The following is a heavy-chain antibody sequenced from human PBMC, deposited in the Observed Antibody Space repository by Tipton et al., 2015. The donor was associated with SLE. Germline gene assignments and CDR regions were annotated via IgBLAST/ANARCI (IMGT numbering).Heavy chain of an antibody. Sequence: SLRLSCAASGFTFSNYAMTWVRQAPGKGLEWVSVIYSGYYTLYADSVRGRFTISRDNSKNSLYLQMNSLRVADTAVYYCVKDLDRGSVASYWGQGTLVTVSP. J-gene: IGHJ4*02. V-gene: IGHV3-23*03. CDR3: VKDLDRGSVASY. D-gene: IGHD3-10*01. CDR2: IYSGYYT. CDR1: GFTFSNYA.